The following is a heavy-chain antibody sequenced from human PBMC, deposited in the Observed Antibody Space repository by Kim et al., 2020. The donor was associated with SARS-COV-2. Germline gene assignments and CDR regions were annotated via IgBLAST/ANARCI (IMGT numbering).Heavy chain of an antibody. CDR3: AKETSSWFPGGSRYFQH. CDR1: GFTVSSNY. CDR2: IYSGGST. D-gene: IGHD6-13*01. V-gene: IGHV3-53*04. Sequence: GSLRLSCAASGFTVSSNYMSWVRQAPGKGLEWVSVIYSGGSTYYADSVKGRFTISRHNSKNTLYLQMNSLRAEDTAVYYCAKETSSWFPGGSRYFQHWGQGTLVTVSS. J-gene: IGHJ1*01.